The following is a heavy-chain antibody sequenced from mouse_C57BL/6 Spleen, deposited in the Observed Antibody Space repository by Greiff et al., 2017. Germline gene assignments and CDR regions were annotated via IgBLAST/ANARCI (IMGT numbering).Heavy chain of an antibody. V-gene: IGHV5S21*01. CDR3: TRRGYDEAMDY. D-gene: IGHD3-1*01. CDR2: ISSGGDYT. CDR1: GFTFSSYA. J-gene: IGHJ4*01. Sequence: EVKLVESGEGLVKPGGSLKLSCAASGFTFSSYAMSWVRQTPEKRLEWFAYISSGGDYTYYADTVKGRFTISRDNARNTLYLQMSSLKSEDTAMYYCTRRGYDEAMDYWGQGTSVTVSS.